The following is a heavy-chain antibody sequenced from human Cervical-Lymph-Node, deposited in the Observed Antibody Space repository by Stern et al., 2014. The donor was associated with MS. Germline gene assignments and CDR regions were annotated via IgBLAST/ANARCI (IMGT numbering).Heavy chain of an antibody. V-gene: IGHV4-34*01. Sequence: QVQLQQWGAGLLKPSETLSLTCDVYGGSLSGYYWSWIRQPPGKGLEWIGKISHTGTTNYNPSLESRVTMSVDTSKNQFSLRLDSVTAADTAVYYCARIAAATTNLDSWGQGTLVTVSS. CDR3: ARIAAATTNLDS. CDR2: ISHTGTT. J-gene: IGHJ4*02. CDR1: GGSLSGYY. D-gene: IGHD6-13*01.